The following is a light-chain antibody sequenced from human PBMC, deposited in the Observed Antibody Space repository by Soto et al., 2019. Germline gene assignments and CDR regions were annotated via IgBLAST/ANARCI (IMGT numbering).Light chain of an antibody. Sequence: AIQMTQSPSSLSASVGDRVTITCRASQGIRNDLGRYQQKPGKAPKLLMYAASSLQSGVPSRFSGSGSGTDFTLTISSLQPEDFATYYCLQDYNYPLTFGGGTKVEIK. J-gene: IGKJ4*01. V-gene: IGKV1-6*01. CDR1: QGIRND. CDR3: LQDYNYPLT. CDR2: AAS.